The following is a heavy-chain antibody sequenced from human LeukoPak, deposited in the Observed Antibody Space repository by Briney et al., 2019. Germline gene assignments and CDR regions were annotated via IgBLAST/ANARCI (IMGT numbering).Heavy chain of an antibody. Sequence: SETLSLTCTVSGGSISSSSYYWSWIRQPPGKGLEWIGEINHSGSTNYNPSLKSRVTISVDTSKNQFSLKLSSVTAADTAVYYCASRAWDYGDYLGPYNWFDPWGQGTLVTVSS. CDR1: GGSISSSSYY. J-gene: IGHJ5*02. CDR2: INHSGST. V-gene: IGHV4-39*07. CDR3: ASRAWDYGDYLGPYNWFDP. D-gene: IGHD4-17*01.